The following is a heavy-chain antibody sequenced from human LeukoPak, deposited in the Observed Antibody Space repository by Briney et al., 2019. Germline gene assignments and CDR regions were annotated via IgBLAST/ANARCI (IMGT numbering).Heavy chain of an antibody. D-gene: IGHD4-17*01. CDR2: IYYSGGT. CDR3: ATYDYGVNNWFDP. V-gene: IGHV4-39*01. J-gene: IGHJ5*02. Sequence: SETLSLTCTVSGGSISSSSYYWGWIRQPPGKGLEWIGNIYYSGGTYYNPSLKSRVTISVDTSKNQFSLKLSSVTAADTAVYYCATYDYGVNNWFDPWGQGTLVTVSS. CDR1: GGSISSSSYY.